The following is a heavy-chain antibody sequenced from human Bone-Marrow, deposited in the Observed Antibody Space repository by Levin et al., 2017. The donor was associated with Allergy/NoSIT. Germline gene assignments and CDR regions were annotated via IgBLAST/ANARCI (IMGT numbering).Heavy chain of an antibody. CDR1: GFLFSDYY. D-gene: IGHD3-22*01. V-gene: IGHV3-11*01. J-gene: IGHJ4*02. CDR3: GRVSYDSSGRVDY. CDR2: IGSSGSTI. Sequence: LSLTCAAPGFLFSDYYMTWIRQAPGKGLEWVSYIGSSGSTIYYADSVKGRFTISRDNAKNSLYLQMNSLRAEDTAVYYCGRVSYDSSGRVDYWGQGTLVTVSS.